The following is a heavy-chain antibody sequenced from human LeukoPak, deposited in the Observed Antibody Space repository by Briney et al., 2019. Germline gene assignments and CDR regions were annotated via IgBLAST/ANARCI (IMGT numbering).Heavy chain of an antibody. J-gene: IGHJ4*02. Sequence: SETLSLTCTVSGGSISSYYWSWIRQPAGKGLEWIGRIYTSGSPTYNPSLKSRVTMSLGTSKNQFSLKLSSVTAADTAVYYCARESFGGSPLAHWGQGTLVTVSS. CDR1: GGSISSYY. V-gene: IGHV4-4*07. CDR2: IYTSGSP. CDR3: ARESFGGSPLAH. D-gene: IGHD2-15*01.